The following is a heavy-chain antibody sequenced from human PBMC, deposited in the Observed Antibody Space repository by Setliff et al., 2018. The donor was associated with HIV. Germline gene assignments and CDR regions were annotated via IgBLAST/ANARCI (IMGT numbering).Heavy chain of an antibody. Sequence: SETLSLTCVVSGDSIDNKYYWAWIRQPPGRGLEWIGTVYHTGTAYYNSSLKSRVAISIDTSNNRFSLRLYSVTAADTAMYYCARQNYYDISGYYERPLDFDYWGQGTLVTVSS. J-gene: IGHJ4*02. CDR2: VYHTGTA. CDR1: GDSIDNKYY. CDR3: ARQNYYDISGYYERPLDFDY. V-gene: IGHV4-38-2*01. D-gene: IGHD3-22*01.